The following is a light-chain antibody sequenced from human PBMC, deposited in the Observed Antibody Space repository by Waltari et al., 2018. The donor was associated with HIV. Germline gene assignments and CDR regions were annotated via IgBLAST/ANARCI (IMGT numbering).Light chain of an antibody. Sequence: DIQMSQAPSSPSASVGDRVTITCRASRDISNDLAWYQQKSGEVPKLLIYGASTLRSGVSSRFRGSGSGTEFTLTINGLQPEDVASYYCQNYDSAPVAFGQGTRLEI. CDR2: GAS. CDR1: RDISND. CDR3: QNYDSAPVA. V-gene: IGKV1-27*01. J-gene: IGKJ5*01.